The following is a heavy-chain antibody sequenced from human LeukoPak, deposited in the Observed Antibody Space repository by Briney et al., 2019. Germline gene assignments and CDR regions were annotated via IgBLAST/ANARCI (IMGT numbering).Heavy chain of an antibody. CDR3: ARVRDDFWSGPSAYFDY. CDR1: GGSIRSYY. CDR2: IYYSGST. D-gene: IGHD3-3*01. V-gene: IGHV4-59*01. J-gene: IGHJ4*02. Sequence: SQTLSLTCTVAGGSIRSYYWSWIRQPPGKGLEWIGYIYYSGSTNYNPSLKSRVTISVDTSKNQFSLKLSSVTAADTAVYYCARVRDDFWSGPSAYFDYWGQGTLVTVSS.